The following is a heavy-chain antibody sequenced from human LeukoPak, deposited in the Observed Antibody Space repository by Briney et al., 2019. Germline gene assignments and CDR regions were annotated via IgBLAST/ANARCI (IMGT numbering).Heavy chain of an antibody. D-gene: IGHD2-2*01. Sequence: SETLSLTCTVSGGSISSYYWSWIRQPPGKGLEWIGYIYYSGSTNYSPSLKSRVTISVDTSKNQFSLKLSSVTAADTAVYYCARGHIVVVPAAMRHYYYGMDVWGQGTTVTVSS. J-gene: IGHJ6*02. CDR1: GGSISSYY. CDR3: ARGHIVVVPAAMRHYYYGMDV. V-gene: IGHV4-59*01. CDR2: IYYSGST.